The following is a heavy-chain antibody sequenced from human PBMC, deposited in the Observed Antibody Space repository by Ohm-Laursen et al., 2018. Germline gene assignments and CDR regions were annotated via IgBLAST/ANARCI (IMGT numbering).Heavy chain of an antibody. CDR2: ISQTGGST. Sequence: SLRLSCAASGFTFSNFAMSWVRQGPGKGLECVSSISQTGGSTLYVDSVRGRFTISRDNSKNTLYLQMSSLRVEDTAVYYCTKGLSGGTGHGNWFDPWGQGTLVIVSS. V-gene: IGHV3-23*01. J-gene: IGHJ5*02. CDR1: GFTFSNFA. CDR3: TKGLSGGTGHGNWFDP. D-gene: IGHD3-10*01.